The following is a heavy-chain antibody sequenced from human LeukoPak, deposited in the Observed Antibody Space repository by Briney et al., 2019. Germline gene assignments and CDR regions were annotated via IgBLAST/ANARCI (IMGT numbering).Heavy chain of an antibody. Sequence: SVKVSCKASGGTFSSYAISWVRQAPGQGLEWMGGIIPMFGTANYAQKFQGRVTITTEDSTSTVYMELSSLGSEDTAMYYCARVFARGGEVSGSYYYYWGQGTQVTVSS. CDR3: ARVFARGGEVSGSYYYY. V-gene: IGHV1-69*05. J-gene: IGHJ4*02. CDR1: GGTFSSYA. CDR2: IIPMFGTA. D-gene: IGHD1-26*01.